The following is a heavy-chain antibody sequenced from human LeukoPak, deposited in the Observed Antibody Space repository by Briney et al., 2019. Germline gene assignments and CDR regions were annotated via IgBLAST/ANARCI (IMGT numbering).Heavy chain of an antibody. D-gene: IGHD6-19*01. J-gene: IGHJ4*02. CDR3: AGSSGPNNYFGY. Sequence: SVKVSCKASGGTFSSYAISWVRQAPGQGLEWMGGIIPIFGTANYAQKFQGRVTITADKSTSTAYMELSSLRSEDTAVYYCAGSSGPNNYFGYWGQGTLVTVSS. V-gene: IGHV1-69*06. CDR1: GGTFSSYA. CDR2: IIPIFGTA.